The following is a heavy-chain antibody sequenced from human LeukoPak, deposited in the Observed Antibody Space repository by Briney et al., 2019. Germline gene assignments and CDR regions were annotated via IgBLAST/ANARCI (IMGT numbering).Heavy chain of an antibody. CDR1: GFTFSGYW. Sequence: GGSLRLSCAASGFTFSGYWMSWVRQAPGKGLEWVANIKQDGSEKYYVDSVKGRFTISRDNAKNSLYLQMNSLRAEDTAVYYCARQNPLWFGEGIDYWGQGTLVTVSS. V-gene: IGHV3-7*01. CDR3: ARQNPLWFGEGIDY. J-gene: IGHJ4*02. D-gene: IGHD3-10*01. CDR2: IKQDGSEK.